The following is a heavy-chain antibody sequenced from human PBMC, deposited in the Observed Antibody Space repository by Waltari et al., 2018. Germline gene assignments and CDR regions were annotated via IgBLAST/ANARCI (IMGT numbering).Heavy chain of an antibody. CDR2: LSASGGEI. J-gene: IGHJ6*02. CDR1: VFTFSTYA. D-gene: IGHD7-27*01. Sequence: EVQLLESGGGLVHTGGSLRLSCSVSVFTFSTYAMLLFRQAPGEGLEWVSGLSASGGEIYYADSVKGRFTISRDNSRDTVFLQMDSLRVEDTALYFCAKGIGTGENFEYYGMDAWGQGTTVIVSS. CDR3: AKGIGTGENFEYYGMDA. V-gene: IGHV3-23*01.